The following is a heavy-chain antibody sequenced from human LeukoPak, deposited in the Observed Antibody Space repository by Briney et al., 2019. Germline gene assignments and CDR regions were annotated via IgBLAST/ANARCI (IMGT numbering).Heavy chain of an antibody. J-gene: IGHJ5*02. CDR1: GFTFRTYN. Sequence: TGGSLRLSCAASGFTFRTYNMNWVRQAPGKGLEWVSSISGSSSYIYYADSVKGRFSITRDNAKNSLYLQMNSLRAEDTAVYYCASELMGAVRGARFDLWGQRTLVTVSS. V-gene: IGHV3-21*01. CDR2: ISGSSSYI. D-gene: IGHD3-10*01. CDR3: ASELMGAVRGARFDL.